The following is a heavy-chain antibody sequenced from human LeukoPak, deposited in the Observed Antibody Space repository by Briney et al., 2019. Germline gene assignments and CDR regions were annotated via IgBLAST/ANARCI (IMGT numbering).Heavy chain of an antibody. V-gene: IGHV4-59*08. CDR1: GGSISGYH. CDR2: IYYTGST. J-gene: IGHJ4*02. CDR3: ARGTGNFSWYNAH. Sequence: PSETLSLTCTVCGGSISGYHWRFLRQPPRKGLEWIGHIYYTGSTNYNPSLKSRVTISVDTSKNQLSLKLSSVTAADTAVYYCARGTGNFSWYNAHWGEGTLVTVSS. D-gene: IGHD6-13*01.